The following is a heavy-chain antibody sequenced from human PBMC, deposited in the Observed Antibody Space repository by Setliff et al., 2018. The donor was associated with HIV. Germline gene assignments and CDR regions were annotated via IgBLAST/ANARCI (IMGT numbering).Heavy chain of an antibody. J-gene: IGHJ6*03. V-gene: IGHV4-38-2*02. CDR2: IHHSGNT. CDR1: GYSISSGYY. Sequence: SETLSLTCPVSGYSISSGYYWGWIRQPPGRGLEWIGAIHHSGNTYYNPSLKSRVTISVDTSKNQFALKLSSVSAADTAVFYCARGRVYKGYYDSSSSWGRYYYYHMDVWGQGTTVTVSS. CDR3: ARGRVYKGYYDSSSSWGRYYYYHMDV. D-gene: IGHD3-22*01.